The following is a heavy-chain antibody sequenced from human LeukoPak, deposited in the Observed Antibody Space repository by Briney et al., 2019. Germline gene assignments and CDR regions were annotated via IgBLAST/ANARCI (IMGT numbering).Heavy chain of an antibody. J-gene: IGHJ4*02. D-gene: IGHD5-24*01. CDR1: GFTFSSYA. Sequence: QTGGSLRLSCAASGFTFSSYAMHWVRQAPGKGLEWVAVISYDGSNKYYADSVKGRFTISRDNSKNTLYLQMNSLRAEDTAVYYCARGGMATTLEVFDYWGQGTLVTVSS. CDR3: ARGGMATTLEVFDY. CDR2: ISYDGSNK. V-gene: IGHV3-30*01.